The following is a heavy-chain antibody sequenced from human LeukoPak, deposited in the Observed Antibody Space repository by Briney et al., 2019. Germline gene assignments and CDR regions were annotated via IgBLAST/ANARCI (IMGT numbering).Heavy chain of an antibody. J-gene: IGHJ4*02. Sequence: GGSLRLSCAASGFTFSSYGMHWVRQAPGKGLEWVAVISYDGSNKYYADSVKGRFTISRDNSKNTLYLQMNSLRAEDTAVYYCAKDRGSSGDVNFDYWGQGPLVTVSS. V-gene: IGHV3-30*18. D-gene: IGHD6-19*01. CDR2: ISYDGSNK. CDR1: GFTFSSYG. CDR3: AKDRGSSGDVNFDY.